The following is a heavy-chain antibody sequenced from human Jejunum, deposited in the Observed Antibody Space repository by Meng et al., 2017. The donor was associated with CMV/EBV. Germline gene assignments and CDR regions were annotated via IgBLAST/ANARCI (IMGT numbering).Heavy chain of an antibody. V-gene: IGHV4-30-4*08. CDR3: ARAGGTASWFDP. CDR1: SDSISSGDYF. J-gene: IGHJ5*02. D-gene: IGHD1-14*01. CDR2: IYHTGNA. Sequence: VSSDSISSGDYFRSWLRQSPGKGLEWIGYIYHTGNAYYCPSLKSRLTISVDMSKNQISLKLTSVTAADTAVYYCARAGGTASWFDPWGQGTLVTVSS.